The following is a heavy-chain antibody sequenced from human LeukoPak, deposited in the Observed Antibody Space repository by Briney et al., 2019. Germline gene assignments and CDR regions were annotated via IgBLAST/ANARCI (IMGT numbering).Heavy chain of an antibody. D-gene: IGHD3-10*01. Sequence: GGSLRLSCAASGFPFSNYAMHWVRQAPVKGLEWVAVISYDGSNKYYADSVKGRFTISRDNSKNTLYLQMNSLRAEDTAVYYCARDFVYYGSGSYYKALDYWGQGTLVTVSS. CDR3: ARDFVYYGSGSYYKALDY. V-gene: IGHV3-30-3*01. CDR1: GFPFSNYA. CDR2: ISYDGSNK. J-gene: IGHJ4*02.